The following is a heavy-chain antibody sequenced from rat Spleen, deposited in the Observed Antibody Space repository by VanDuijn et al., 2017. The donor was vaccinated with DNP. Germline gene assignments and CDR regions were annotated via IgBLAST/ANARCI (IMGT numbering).Heavy chain of an antibody. CDR3: ARSLRVDYFDY. Sequence: EVQLVESGGGLVQPGRSLKLSCAASGFTFSIYAMHWIRQAPRKGLEWVASISPSGSNTYYRDSVQGRFTISRDAAKSTLYLQMNSLRSEDTATYYCARSLRVDYFDYWGQGVMVTVSS. CDR1: GFTFSIYA. V-gene: IGHV5-19*01. J-gene: IGHJ2*01. CDR2: ISPSGSNT. D-gene: IGHD1-11*01.